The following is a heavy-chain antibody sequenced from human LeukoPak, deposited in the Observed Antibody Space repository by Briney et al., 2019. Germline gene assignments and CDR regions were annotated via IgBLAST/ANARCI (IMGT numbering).Heavy chain of an antibody. D-gene: IGHD6-6*01. J-gene: IGHJ4*02. CDR1: GYTFTGYY. Sequence: ASVEVSCKASGYTFTGYYMHWVRQAPGQGLEWMGWINPSSGGTNYAQKFQGRVTMTRDTSISTAYMELSRLRSDDTAVYYCARDSSSDYWGQGTLVTVSS. CDR2: INPSSGGT. V-gene: IGHV1-2*02. CDR3: ARDSSSDY.